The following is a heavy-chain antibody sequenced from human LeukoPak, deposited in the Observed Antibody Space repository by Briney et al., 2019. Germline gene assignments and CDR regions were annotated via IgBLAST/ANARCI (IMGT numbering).Heavy chain of an antibody. CDR2: IIPIFGTA. CDR3: ARGPYSDYVWGSYRHPPYYYYYYMDV. V-gene: IGHV1-69*01. Sequence: ASVKVSCKASGGTFSSYAISWVRQAPGQGLEWMGGIIPIFGTANYAQKFQGRVTITADESTSTAYMELSGLRSEDTAVYYCARGPYSDYVWGSYRHPPYYYYYYMDVWGKGTTVTVSS. CDR1: GGTFSSYA. J-gene: IGHJ6*03. D-gene: IGHD3-16*02.